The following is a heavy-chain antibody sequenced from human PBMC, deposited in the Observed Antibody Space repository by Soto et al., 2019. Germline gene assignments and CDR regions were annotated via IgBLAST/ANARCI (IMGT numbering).Heavy chain of an antibody. CDR1: GYTFTSYG. Sequence: QFQLVQSGAEVKKPGASVKVSCKASGYTFTSYGISWVRQAPGQGLEWMGWISAYNGNTNYAQKLQGRVTMTTDTSTRPAYMELRSMRSDDTAVYYCARTGPNIVATSPFDYWGQGTLVTVSS. V-gene: IGHV1-18*01. CDR2: ISAYNGNT. J-gene: IGHJ4*02. CDR3: ARTGPNIVATSPFDY. D-gene: IGHD5-12*01.